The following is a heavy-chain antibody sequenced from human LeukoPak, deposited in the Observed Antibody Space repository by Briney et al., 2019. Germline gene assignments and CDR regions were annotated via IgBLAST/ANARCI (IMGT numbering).Heavy chain of an antibody. CDR1: GYTFITYG. D-gene: IGHD5-18*01. J-gene: IGHJ4*02. Sequence: ASVKVSCKASGYTFITYGINWVRQAPGQGLEWMGLISPYDGSTNFAQNLQGRVTMTTDTITSTAFMELRSLRFEDTALYYCARDKAPRYTYGLGHWGQGTLVTVSS. CDR2: ISPYDGST. V-gene: IGHV1-18*01. CDR3: ARDKAPRYTYGLGH.